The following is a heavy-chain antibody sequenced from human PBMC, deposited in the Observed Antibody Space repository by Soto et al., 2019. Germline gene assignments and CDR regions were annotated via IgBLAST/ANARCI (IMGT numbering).Heavy chain of an antibody. CDR1: GGSISRTTSY. CDR3: AIRPPQQLRGAGSDY. Sequence: PSETLSLTCTVSGGSISRTTSYCGWIRQAPGKGLEWMATFFSGNTYYNPSLKSRVTISVDTAKNQFSLKLSSVTAADTAVYYWAIRPPQQLRGAGSDYWGQGSLVTLSS. J-gene: IGHJ4*02. V-gene: IGHV4-39*07. D-gene: IGHD5-18*01. CDR2: FFSGNT.